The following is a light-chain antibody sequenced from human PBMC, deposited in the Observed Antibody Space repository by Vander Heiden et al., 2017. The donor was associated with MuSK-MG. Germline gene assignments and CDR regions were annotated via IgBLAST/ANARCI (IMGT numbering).Light chain of an antibody. CDR3: QQYGSSPWT. V-gene: IGKV3-20*01. J-gene: IGKJ1*01. Sequence: EIVLTQSPGTLSLSPGERATLPCRASQSVSSSYLAWYQQKPGQAPRLLIYGASSRATGIPDRFSGSGSGTDFTLSISILEPEDFAVYYCQQYGSSPWTFGQGTKVEIK. CDR1: QSVSSSY. CDR2: GAS.